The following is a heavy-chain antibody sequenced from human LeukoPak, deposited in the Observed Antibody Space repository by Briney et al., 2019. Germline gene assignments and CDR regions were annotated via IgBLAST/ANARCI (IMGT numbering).Heavy chain of an antibody. D-gene: IGHD4-17*01. Sequence: PGGSLRLSCAASGFTFSNAWMSWVRQAPGKGLEWVGRIKSKTDGGTTDYAAPVKGRFTISRGDSKNTLYLQMNSLKTEDTAVYYCTTATVTTHDAFDIWGQGTMVTVSS. CDR3: TTATVTTHDAFDI. J-gene: IGHJ3*02. CDR2: IKSKTDGGTT. CDR1: GFTFSNAW. V-gene: IGHV3-15*01.